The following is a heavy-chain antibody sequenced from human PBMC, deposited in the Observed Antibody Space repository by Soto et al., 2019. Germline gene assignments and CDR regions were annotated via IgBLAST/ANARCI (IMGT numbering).Heavy chain of an antibody. V-gene: IGHV4-61*01. D-gene: IGHD6-13*01. J-gene: IGHJ6*02. CDR3: ARETAAGTSAYYYYGMDV. CDR2: IYYSGST. CDR1: GGSVSSGSYY. Sequence: SETLSLTCTVSGGSVSSGSYYWSWIRQPPGKGLEWIGYIYYSGSTNYNPSLKSRVTISVDTSKNQFSLKLSSVTAADTAVYYCARETAAGTSAYYYYGMDVWGQGTTVTVSS.